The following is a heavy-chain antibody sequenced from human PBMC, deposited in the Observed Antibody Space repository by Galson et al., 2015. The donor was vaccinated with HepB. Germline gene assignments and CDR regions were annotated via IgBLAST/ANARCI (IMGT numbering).Heavy chain of an antibody. V-gene: IGHV1-2*06. J-gene: IGHJ5*02. D-gene: IGHD4-17*01. CDR3: ARDKRGTTVTHNWFDP. CDR1: GYTFTGYY. CDR2: INPNSGGT. Sequence: SVKVSCKASGYTFTGYYMHWVRQAPGQGLEWMGRINPNSGGTNYAQKFQGRVTMTRDTSISTAYMELSRLRSDDTAVYYCARDKRGTTVTHNWFDPWGQGTLVTVSS.